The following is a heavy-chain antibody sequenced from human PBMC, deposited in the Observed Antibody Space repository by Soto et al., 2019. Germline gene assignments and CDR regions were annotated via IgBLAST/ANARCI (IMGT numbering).Heavy chain of an antibody. J-gene: IGHJ6*02. V-gene: IGHV4-39*01. CDR2: IYYSGRT. Sequence: LWGTLSRTCTVPGGSIGSSSYYWGWIRQPPGKRLEWMGIIYYSGRTYYNPSLKSRVTISVDTSKNQFSLKLSSVTAADTAVYYCAKIVGVVAATGALWYYGMDVWGQGSTVT. CDR3: AKIVGVVAATGALWYYGMDV. CDR1: GGSIGSSSYY. D-gene: IGHD2-15*01.